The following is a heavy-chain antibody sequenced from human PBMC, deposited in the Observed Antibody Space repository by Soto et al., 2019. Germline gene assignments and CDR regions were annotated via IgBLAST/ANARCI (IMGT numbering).Heavy chain of an antibody. Sequence: QAQLQESGPGLVKPSETLSLICNVYGDSMSSFYWSWIRQPAGKGLEWIGRIYTSGSTIYNPSLRSRVPMSIDTSKHQFYLKLNSVTAADTAVYFCARGAEVAGTRVSRVYFQEWGQGTLVTLSS. V-gene: IGHV4-4*07. D-gene: IGHD6-19*01. CDR3: ARGAEVAGTRVSRVYFQE. CDR1: GDSMSSFY. J-gene: IGHJ1*01. CDR2: IYTSGST.